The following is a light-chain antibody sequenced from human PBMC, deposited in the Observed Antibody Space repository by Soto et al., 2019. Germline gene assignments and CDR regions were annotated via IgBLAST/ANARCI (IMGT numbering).Light chain of an antibody. V-gene: IGKV3D-15*01. J-gene: IGKJ4*01. Sequence: IVMTQSPATLSVSPGERATLFCRASQSVSSNLAWYQQRPGQAPRLLIFGAYTRATGIPARFSGSGSGTEFTLTISSLQSEDSAVYFCQQYNNWPPLTLGGGTKVDIK. CDR2: GAY. CDR1: QSVSSN. CDR3: QQYNNWPPLT.